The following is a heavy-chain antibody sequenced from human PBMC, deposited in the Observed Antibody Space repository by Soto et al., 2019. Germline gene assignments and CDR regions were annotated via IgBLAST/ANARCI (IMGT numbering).Heavy chain of an antibody. CDR2: IYYTGTT. V-gene: IGHV4-59*08. Sequence: PSETLSHTCSVSGSRISSYDCAWFWLHPGQGLQWVGYIYYTGTTSYNPSLKGRVTVSLDTSKKQFSLKLRSVTAADTAVYFCARLGGYYQAFDQWGQGALVTVSS. J-gene: IGHJ4*01. D-gene: IGHD3-22*01. CDR1: GSRISSYD. CDR3: ARLGGYYQAFDQ.